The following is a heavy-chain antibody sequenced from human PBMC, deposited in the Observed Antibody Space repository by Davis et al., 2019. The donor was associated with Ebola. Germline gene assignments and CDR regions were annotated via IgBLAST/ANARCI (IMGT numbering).Heavy chain of an antibody. CDR3: AKDRVAAAGYYFDY. CDR2: ISGSGGST. CDR1: GFTFSSYA. Sequence: GESLKISCAASGFTFSSYAMSWVRQAPGKGLEWVSAISGSGGSTYYADSVKGRFTISRDNSKNTLYLQMNSLRTEDTAVYYCAKDRVAAAGYYFDYWGQGTLVTVSS. D-gene: IGHD6-13*01. V-gene: IGHV3-23*01. J-gene: IGHJ4*02.